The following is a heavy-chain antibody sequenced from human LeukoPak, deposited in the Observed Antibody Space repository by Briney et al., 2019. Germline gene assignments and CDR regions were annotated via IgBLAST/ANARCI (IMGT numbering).Heavy chain of an antibody. CDR3: ARDHPDCSGGSCYDY. V-gene: IGHV4-59*01. J-gene: IGHJ4*02. Sequence: SETLSLTCTVSGGSISSYYWSWIRQPPGKGLEWIGYIYYSGSTNYSPSLKSRVTISVDTSKNQFSLKLSSVTAADTAVYYCARDHPDCSGGSCYDYWGQGTLVTVSS. D-gene: IGHD2-15*01. CDR1: GGSISSYY. CDR2: IYYSGST.